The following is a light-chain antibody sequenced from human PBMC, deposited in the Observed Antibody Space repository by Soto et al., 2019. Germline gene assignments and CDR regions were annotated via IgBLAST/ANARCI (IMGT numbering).Light chain of an antibody. CDR3: SSFILRSNILV. Sequence: QSALTQPPSASGSPGQSVTISCTGTSSDVGAYIFVSWYQQHPGKAPKLMVYDVNRRPPGVPDRFFGSKSGNTASLTVSGLQAEDEADYYCSSFILRSNILVFGGGTKVTVL. V-gene: IGLV2-8*01. CDR1: SSDVGAYIF. J-gene: IGLJ3*02. CDR2: DVN.